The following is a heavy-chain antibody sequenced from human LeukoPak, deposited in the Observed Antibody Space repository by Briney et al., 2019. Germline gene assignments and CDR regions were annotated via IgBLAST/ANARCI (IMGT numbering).Heavy chain of an antibody. D-gene: IGHD5-18*01. Sequence: GGSLRLSCAASGFTVSSNYMSWVRQAPGKGLEWVSVIYSGGSTYYSDSVKGRFTISRDNSKNTLYLQMNSLRAEDTAVYYCAREGYSYGSAGYFDYWGQGTLVTVSS. CDR2: IYSGGST. CDR1: GFTVSSNY. V-gene: IGHV3-66*01. CDR3: AREGYSYGSAGYFDY. J-gene: IGHJ4*02.